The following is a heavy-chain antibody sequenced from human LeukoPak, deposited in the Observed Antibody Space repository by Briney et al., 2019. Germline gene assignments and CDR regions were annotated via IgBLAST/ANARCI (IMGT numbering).Heavy chain of an antibody. CDR1: GYAFTGYY. V-gene: IGHV1-2*02. CDR3: ARGPSITMVRGGQWYYYMDV. J-gene: IGHJ6*03. Sequence: GAAVKVSFTASGYAFTGYYIHWVRQGPGQGLERMWWINPSSGGTNYAQKFQGRVTMTRDTSTSTVYMELSSLRSEDTAVYYCARGPSITMVRGGQWYYYMDVWGKGTTVTVSS. CDR2: INPSSGGT. D-gene: IGHD3-10*01.